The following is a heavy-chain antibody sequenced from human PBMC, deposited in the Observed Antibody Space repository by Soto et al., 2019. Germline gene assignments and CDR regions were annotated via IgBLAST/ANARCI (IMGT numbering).Heavy chain of an antibody. J-gene: IGHJ6*02. CDR1: GGSISSSNW. CDR3: ARVWFGDPQQENYYYYGMDV. D-gene: IGHD3-10*01. Sequence: PSETLSVTCAVSGGSISSSNWWSWVRQPPGKGLEWIGEIYHSGSTNYNPSLKSRVTISVDKSKNQFSLKLSSVTAADTAVYYCARVWFGDPQQENYYYYGMDVWGQRTTVTVSS. V-gene: IGHV4-4*02. CDR2: IYHSGST.